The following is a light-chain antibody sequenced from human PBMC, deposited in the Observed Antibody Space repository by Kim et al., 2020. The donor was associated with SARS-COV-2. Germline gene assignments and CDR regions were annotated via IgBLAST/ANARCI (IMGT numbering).Light chain of an antibody. V-gene: IGLV2-14*03. J-gene: IGLJ1*01. CDR3: SSYTNKNGYV. CDR2: DVS. Sequence: QSALTQPASVSGSPGQSITISCTGSSSDVGGHNYVSWYQQYSGKVPKLIIFDVSDRPSGVSSRFSGSKSGNTASLTISDLQAEDEADYYCSSYTNKNGYVFGTGTKVTVL. CDR1: SSDVGGHNY.